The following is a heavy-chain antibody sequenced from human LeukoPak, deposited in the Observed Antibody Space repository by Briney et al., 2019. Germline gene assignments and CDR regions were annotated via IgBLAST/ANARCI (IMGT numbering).Heavy chain of an antibody. CDR2: IKQDGSEK. D-gene: IGHD3-22*01. CDR3: ARERTYYYDSSGYGP. J-gene: IGHJ5*02. V-gene: IGHV3-7*01. CDR1: GFTFSSYW. Sequence: GGSLRLSCAAYGFTFSSYWMSWVRQAPGKGLEWVANIKQDGSEKYYVDSVKGRFTISRDNTKNSLYLQMNSLRAEDTAVYYCARERTYYYDSSGYGPWGQGTLVTVSS.